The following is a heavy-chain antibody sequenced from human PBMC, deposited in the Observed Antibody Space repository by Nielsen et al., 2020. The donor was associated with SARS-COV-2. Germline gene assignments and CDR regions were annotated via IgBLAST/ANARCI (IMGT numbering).Heavy chain of an antibody. J-gene: IGHJ6*02. CDR1: GYTFNTYD. V-gene: IGHV1-24*01. CDR3: ATAPPCSSTSCPPHYYYGMDV. Sequence: ASVKVSCKASGYTFNTYDINWVRQATGQGLEWMGGFDPEDGETIYAQKFQGRVTMTEDTSTDTAYMELSSLRSEDTAVYYCATAPPCSSTSCPPHYYYGMDVWGQGTTVTVSS. CDR2: FDPEDGET. D-gene: IGHD2-2*01.